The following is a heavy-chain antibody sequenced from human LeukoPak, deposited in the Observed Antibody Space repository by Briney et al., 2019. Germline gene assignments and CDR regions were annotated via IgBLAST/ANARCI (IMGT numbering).Heavy chain of an antibody. D-gene: IGHD3-10*01. CDR2: ISYDGSNK. Sequence: GRSLRLSCAASGFTFSSYAMHWVRQAPGKGLEWVAVISYDGSNKYYADSVKGRFTISRDNSKNTLYLQMNSLRAEDTAVYYCARGRRSGTQLTGNYYYYGMDVWGQGTTVTVSS. J-gene: IGHJ6*02. CDR1: GFTFSSYA. V-gene: IGHV3-30*04. CDR3: ARGRRSGTQLTGNYYYYGMDV.